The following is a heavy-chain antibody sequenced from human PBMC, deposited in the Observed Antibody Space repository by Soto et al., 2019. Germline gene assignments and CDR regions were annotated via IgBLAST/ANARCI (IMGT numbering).Heavy chain of an antibody. Sequence: PGGSLRLSCAASGFTFSCCYMHWVRQAPGKGLVWVSRINSDGTATSYADSVKGRFTVSRDNAKNTLYLQMDSLRVEDTAVYYCANFGGDSPIWGQGTLVTVSS. J-gene: IGHJ4*02. CDR2: INSDGTAT. D-gene: IGHD2-21*01. CDR3: ANFGGDSPI. V-gene: IGHV3-74*01. CDR1: GFTFSCCY.